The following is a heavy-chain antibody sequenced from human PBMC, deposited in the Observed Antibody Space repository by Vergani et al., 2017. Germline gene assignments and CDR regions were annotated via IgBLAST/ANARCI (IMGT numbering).Heavy chain of an antibody. V-gene: IGHV3-9*01. D-gene: IGHD4-17*01. CDR1: GFTFDDYA. CDR3: AKVGRDYGDPEVARYYYYYYMDV. CDR2: ISWNSGSI. Sequence: EVQLVESGGGLVKPGRSLRLSCAASGFTFDDYAMHWVRQAPGKGLEWVSGISWNSGSIGYADSVKGRFTISRDNAKNSLYLQMNSLRAVDTALYYFAKVGRDYGDPEVARYYYYYYMDVWGKGTTVTVSS. J-gene: IGHJ6*03.